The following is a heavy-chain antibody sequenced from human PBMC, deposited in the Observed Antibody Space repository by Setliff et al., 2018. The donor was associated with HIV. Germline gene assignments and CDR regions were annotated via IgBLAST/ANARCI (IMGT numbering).Heavy chain of an antibody. D-gene: IGHD6-19*01. CDR1: GGSITSHY. J-gene: IGHJ3*02. Sequence: SETLSLTCAVSGGSITSHYWSWIRQPPGKGLEWIGYIYYSGSTKYNPSLKSRVTISVDTSKNHFSLKLSSVTAADTAVYYCASRGVAGAFDIWGQGTKVTVSS. CDR3: ASRGVAGAFDI. CDR2: IYYSGST. V-gene: IGHV4-59*11.